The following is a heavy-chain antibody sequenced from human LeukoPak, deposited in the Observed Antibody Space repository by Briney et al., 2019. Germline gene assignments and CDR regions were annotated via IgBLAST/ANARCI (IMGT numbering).Heavy chain of an antibody. J-gene: IGHJ3*02. Sequence: GASVKVSCKASGGTFSSYAISWVRQAPGQGLEWMGRIIPIFGTANYAQKFQGRVTITTEESTSTAYMELSSLRSEDTAVYNCAREHGGSLLIWGQGTMVTVSS. V-gene: IGHV1-69*05. CDR1: GGTFSSYA. CDR3: AREHGGSLLI. D-gene: IGHD1-26*01. CDR2: IIPIFGTA.